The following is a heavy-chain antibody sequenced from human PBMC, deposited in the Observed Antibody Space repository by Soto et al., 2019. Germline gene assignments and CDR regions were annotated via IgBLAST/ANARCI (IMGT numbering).Heavy chain of an antibody. J-gene: IGHJ4*02. Sequence: ASVKVSCKASGGTFSSYAISWVRQAPGQRLEWMGWINAGNGNTGYAQKFQGRVTMTRNTSINTAYMELSSLRSEDTAVYYCARTLYGDNVDYWGQGTLVTVSS. CDR1: GGTFSSYA. D-gene: IGHD4-17*01. CDR3: ARTLYGDNVDY. CDR2: INAGNGNT. V-gene: IGHV1-8*02.